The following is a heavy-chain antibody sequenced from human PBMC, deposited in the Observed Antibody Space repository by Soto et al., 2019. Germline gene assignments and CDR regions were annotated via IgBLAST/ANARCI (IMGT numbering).Heavy chain of an antibody. CDR1: GFSFTTAGVA. D-gene: IGHD5-12*01. V-gene: IGHV2-5*01. J-gene: IGHJ4*02. Sequence: TLSLTLTCTFSGFSFTTAGVAVGWIRQTPGGALEWLTLIYYNDDRRFSPSLKTRLTITGDTSKNQVVLSLTNVDPGDTATYFCAHSDGGYEIIYFDFWGQGIPVTVSS. CDR3: AHSDGGYEIIYFDF. CDR2: IYYNDDR.